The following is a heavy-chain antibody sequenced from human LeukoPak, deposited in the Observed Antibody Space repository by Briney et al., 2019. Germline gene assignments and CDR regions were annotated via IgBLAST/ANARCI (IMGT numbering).Heavy chain of an antibody. CDR1: GYSISSGYY. J-gene: IGHJ6*03. Sequence: SETLSLTCTVSGYSISSGYYWGWIRQPPGKGLEWIGSIYHSGSTYYNPSLKSRVTISVDTSKNQFSLKLSSVTAADTAVYYCARVAVGATRSGYYYYYMDVWGKGTTVTVSS. V-gene: IGHV4-38-2*02. CDR2: IYHSGST. D-gene: IGHD1-26*01. CDR3: ARVAVGATRSGYYYYYMDV.